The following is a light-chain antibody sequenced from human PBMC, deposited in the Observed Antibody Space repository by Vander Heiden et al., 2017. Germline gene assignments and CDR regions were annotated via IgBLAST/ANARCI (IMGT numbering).Light chain of an antibody. V-gene: IGKV3-11*01. CDR3: QQRSNWPLT. J-gene: IGKJ4*01. Sequence: EIVLTQSPATLSLSPGERATLSCRASQSVRSYLAWYQQKPGQAPRLLIYDASNRATGIPARFSGSGSGTDFTLTISSLEPEDVAVYYCQQRSNWPLTFGGGTKVEIK. CDR2: DAS. CDR1: QSVRSY.